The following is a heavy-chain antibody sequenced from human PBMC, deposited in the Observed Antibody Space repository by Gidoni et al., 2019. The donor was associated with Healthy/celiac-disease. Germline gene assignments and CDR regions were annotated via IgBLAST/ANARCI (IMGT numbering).Heavy chain of an antibody. D-gene: IGHD1-26*01. J-gene: IGHJ4*02. CDR2: IYYRGST. CDR1: GGSLSSSSYY. V-gene: IGHV4-39*01. Sequence: QLQLQESGPGLGTPSETLSLSCTSSGGSLSSSSYYWGWIRQPPGQGLEWIGSIYYRGSTYYNPSLKSRVTISVDTSKNQFSLKLSSVTAADTAVYYCARWYSGSYFVVDYWGQGTLVTVSS. CDR3: ARWYSGSYFVVDY.